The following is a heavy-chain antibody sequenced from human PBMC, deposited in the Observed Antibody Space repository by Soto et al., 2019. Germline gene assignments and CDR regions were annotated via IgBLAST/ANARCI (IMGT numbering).Heavy chain of an antibody. CDR1: GGTFSSYA. CDR2: IIPIFGTA. Sequence: ASVKVSCKAPGGTFSSYAISWVRQAPGQGLEWMGGIIPIFGTANYAQKFQGRVTITADESTSTAYMELSSLRSEDTAVYYCARDRGDILTGSLDYWGQGTLVTVSS. J-gene: IGHJ4*02. CDR3: ARDRGDILTGSLDY. D-gene: IGHD3-9*01. V-gene: IGHV1-69*13.